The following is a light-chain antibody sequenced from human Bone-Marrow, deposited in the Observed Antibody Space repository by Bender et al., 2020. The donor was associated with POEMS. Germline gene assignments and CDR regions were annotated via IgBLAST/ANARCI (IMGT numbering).Light chain of an antibody. CDR3: QSYDSLSALYV. CDR2: EVS. V-gene: IGLV2-23*02. Sequence: QSALTQPASVSGSPGQSITISCTGTSSDVGSYNLVSWYQQYPGKAPKTMIYEVSKRPSGVSSRFSGSKSATSASLAITGLQAADEADYYCQSYDSLSALYVFGTGTKVTVL. J-gene: IGLJ1*01. CDR1: SSDVGSYNL.